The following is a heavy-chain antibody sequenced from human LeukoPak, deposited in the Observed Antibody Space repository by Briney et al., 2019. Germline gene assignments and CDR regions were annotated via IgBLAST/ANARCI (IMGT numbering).Heavy chain of an antibody. CDR2: ISCDGGTQ. J-gene: IGHJ4*02. D-gene: IGHD5-24*01. CDR3: ARETRLRWTDY. CDR1: GFTFNNFG. V-gene: IGHV3-30*03. Sequence: PGGSLRLSCAASGFTFNNFGMQWVRQTPGKGLEWVTVISCDGGTQYYADSVKGRFTISRDDSKNTLYLQMNSLRAEDTAVYYCARETRLRWTDYWGQGTLVTVSS.